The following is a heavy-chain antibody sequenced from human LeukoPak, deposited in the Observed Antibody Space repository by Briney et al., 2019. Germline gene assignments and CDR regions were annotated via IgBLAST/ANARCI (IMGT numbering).Heavy chain of an antibody. J-gene: IGHJ5*02. CDR2: INHSGST. Sequence: SETLSLTCAVYGGSFSGYYWSWIRQPPGKGLEWIGEINHSGSTNYNPSLKSRVTISVDTSKNQFSLKLSSVTAADTAAYYCAREPGTSYCSGGSCYRGWFDPWGQGTLVTVSS. D-gene: IGHD2-15*01. CDR1: GGSFSGYY. CDR3: AREPGTSYCSGGSCYRGWFDP. V-gene: IGHV4-34*01.